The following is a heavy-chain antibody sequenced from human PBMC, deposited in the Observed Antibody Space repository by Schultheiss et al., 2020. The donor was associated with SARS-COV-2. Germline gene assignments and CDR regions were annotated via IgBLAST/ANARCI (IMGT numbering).Heavy chain of an antibody. Sequence: SETLSLTCTVSGGSISSGGYYWSWIRQHPGKGLEWIGYIYYSGSTYYNPSLKSRVTISVDTSKNQFSLKLSSVTAADTAVYYCARAGLSGWYPAAIDYWGQGILVTVSS. V-gene: IGHV4-31*03. J-gene: IGHJ4*02. D-gene: IGHD6-19*01. CDR3: ARAGLSGWYPAAIDY. CDR2: IYYSGST. CDR1: GGSISSGGYY.